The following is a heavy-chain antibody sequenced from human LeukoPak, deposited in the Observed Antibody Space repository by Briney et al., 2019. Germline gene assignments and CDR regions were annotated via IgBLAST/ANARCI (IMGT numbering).Heavy chain of an antibody. V-gene: IGHV4-38-2*02. CDR1: GYSISSGYY. J-gene: IGHJ4*02. D-gene: IGHD6-13*01. CDR2: IYHSGST. Sequence: SETLSLTCAVSGYSISSGYYWGWIRQPPGKGLEWIGSIYHSGSTYYNPSLESRVTISVDTPKNQFPVELSSVTAADTAVYYCAREGNSWYYFDYWGQGALVTDSP. CDR3: AREGNSWYYFDY.